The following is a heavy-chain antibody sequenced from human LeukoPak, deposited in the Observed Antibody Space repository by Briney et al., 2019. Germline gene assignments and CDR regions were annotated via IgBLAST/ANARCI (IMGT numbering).Heavy chain of an antibody. Sequence: GGSLRLSCAASGFTFSSYGMHWVRQAPGKGLEWVAVISYDGSNKYYADSVKGRFTISRDNSKNTLYLQMNSLRAEDTAVYYCAKDSEYYYGSGYYFDYWGQGTLVTVSS. CDR2: ISYDGSNK. CDR1: GFTFSSYG. V-gene: IGHV3-30*18. CDR3: AKDSEYYYGSGYYFDY. J-gene: IGHJ4*02. D-gene: IGHD3-10*01.